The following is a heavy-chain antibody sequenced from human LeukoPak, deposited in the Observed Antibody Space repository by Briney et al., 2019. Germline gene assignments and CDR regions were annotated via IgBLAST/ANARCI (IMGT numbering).Heavy chain of an antibody. CDR3: SVRRYYFDNSGYYHAEYFQH. V-gene: IGHV4-39*01. J-gene: IGHJ1*01. Sequence: SETLSLTCTVSGGSISSNSYYWGWIRQPPGKGLEWIGSIYYSGSTYYNPSLKSRVTISVDTSKNQFTLKMSSVTAADTAVYYCSVRRYYFDNSGYYHAEYFQHWGQGTLVTVSS. CDR1: GGSISSNSYY. CDR2: IYYSGST. D-gene: IGHD3-22*01.